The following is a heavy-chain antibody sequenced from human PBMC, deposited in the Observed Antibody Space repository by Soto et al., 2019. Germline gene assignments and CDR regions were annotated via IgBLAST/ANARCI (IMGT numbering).Heavy chain of an antibody. D-gene: IGHD6-19*01. J-gene: IGHJ4*02. CDR1: GHSISSDYY. Sequence: KTSETLSLTCAVSGHSISSDYYWGWIRQPPGKGLEWIGSIYHSGSTYYNPSLKSRVTISVDTSKNQFSLKLTSVTAADSAVYYCARDTYGSGWYSVDYWGQGTLVTVSS. CDR2: IYHSGST. CDR3: ARDTYGSGWYSVDY. V-gene: IGHV4-38-2*02.